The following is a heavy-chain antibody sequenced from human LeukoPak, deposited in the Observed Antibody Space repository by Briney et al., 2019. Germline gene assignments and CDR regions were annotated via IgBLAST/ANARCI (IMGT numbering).Heavy chain of an antibody. CDR3: AKDRGSGYSPGYGMDV. CDR1: GFKFSTYS. CDR2: ITSPVGHI. Sequence: GGSLKLSCAASGFKFSTYSMNWVRQAPGKGLEWVASITSPVGHIYYADSLKGRITISRDNAESSLYLQMNSLRAEDTAVYYCAKDRGSGYSPGYGMDVWGQGTTVTVSS. J-gene: IGHJ6*02. V-gene: IGHV3-21*01. D-gene: IGHD5-18*01.